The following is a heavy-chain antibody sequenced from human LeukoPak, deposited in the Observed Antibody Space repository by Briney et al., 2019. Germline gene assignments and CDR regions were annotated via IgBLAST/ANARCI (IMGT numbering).Heavy chain of an antibody. CDR2: ISACNGNT. D-gene: IGHD3-3*01. CDR1: GYTFTSYG. Sequence: ASVKVSCKASGYTFTSYGISWVRQAPGQGLEWMGWISACNGNTNYAQKLQGRVTMTTDTSTSTAYMELRSLRFDDTAVYYCAREAYDFWSGYWPVDYWGQGTLVTVSS. CDR3: AREAYDFWSGYWPVDY. V-gene: IGHV1-18*01. J-gene: IGHJ4*02.